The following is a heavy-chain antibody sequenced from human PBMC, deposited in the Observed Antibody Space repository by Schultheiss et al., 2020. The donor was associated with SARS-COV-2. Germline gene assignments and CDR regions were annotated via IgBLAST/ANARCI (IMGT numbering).Heavy chain of an antibody. CDR1: GFTFSSYA. CDR3: AKAVQPGYCSSTSCYIGYNWFDP. Sequence: GGSLRLSCAASGFTFSSYAMSWVRQAPGKGLEWVSAISGSGGSTYYADSVKGRFTISRDNSNNTLYLQLNNLRVDDTAVYYCAKAVQPGYCSSTSCYIGYNWFDPWGQGTLVTVSS. CDR2: ISGSGGST. D-gene: IGHD2-2*02. V-gene: IGHV3-23*01. J-gene: IGHJ5*02.